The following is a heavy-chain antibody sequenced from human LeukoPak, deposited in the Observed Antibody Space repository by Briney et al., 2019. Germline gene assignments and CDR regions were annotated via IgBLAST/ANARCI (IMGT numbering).Heavy chain of an antibody. CDR3: ARDQRLGSALTGDYFGNWFDP. V-gene: IGHV1-18*01. D-gene: IGHD4-17*01. Sequence: GASVKVSCKASGYTFTSYGISWVRQAPGQGLEWMGWISAYNGNTNYAQKLQGRVTMTTDTSTSTDYMELRSLRSDDTAVYYCARDQRLGSALTGDYFGNWFDPWGQGTLVTVSS. CDR2: ISAYNGNT. CDR1: GYTFTSYG. J-gene: IGHJ5*02.